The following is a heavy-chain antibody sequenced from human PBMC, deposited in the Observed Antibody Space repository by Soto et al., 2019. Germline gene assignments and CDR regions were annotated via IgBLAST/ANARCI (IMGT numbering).Heavy chain of an antibody. J-gene: IGHJ4*02. D-gene: IGHD2-15*01. CDR3: AKEGYCSGDCYLDY. CDR2: ISSGSSYI. V-gene: IGHV3-21*01. Sequence: PGGSVRLSCAASGFTVSGYSSSWVRQAPGKGLEWVSSISSGSSYIYYADSLKGRFTISRDNAKNSLYLQMNSLRAEDTAVYYCAKEGYCSGDCYLDYWGQGTLVTVSS. CDR1: GFTVSGYS.